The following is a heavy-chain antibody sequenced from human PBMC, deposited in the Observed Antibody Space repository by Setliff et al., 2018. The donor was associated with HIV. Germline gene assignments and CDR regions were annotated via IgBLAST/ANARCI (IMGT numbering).Heavy chain of an antibody. CDR3: AAGHYGA. Sequence: GSLRLSCAASDFDISTNYMRWIRQAPGKGLECVSVMYKDGGTFYADSVKGRFTTSRDNSNNVLFLQMNSLRAEDTALYYCAAGHYGAWGQGILVTVSS. J-gene: IGHJ4*02. CDR1: DFDISTNY. V-gene: IGHV3-53*01. CDR2: MYKDGGT. D-gene: IGHD4-17*01.